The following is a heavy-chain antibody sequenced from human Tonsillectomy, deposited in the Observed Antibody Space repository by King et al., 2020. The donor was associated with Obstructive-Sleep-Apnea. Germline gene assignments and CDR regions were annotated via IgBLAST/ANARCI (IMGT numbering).Heavy chain of an antibody. CDR2: ISASTGST. CDR1: GFTFSNYA. J-gene: IGHJ4*02. V-gene: IGHV3-23*04. CDR3: AKGSGTDY. Sequence: VQLVESGGGLVQPGGSLRLSCAASGFTFSNYAMSWVRQTPGKGLEWVSAISASTGSTYFADSVKGRFTISRDTSKNTLYLQMNSLRAEDTAVYYCAKGSGTDYWGQGTLVTVSS. D-gene: IGHD1/OR15-1a*01.